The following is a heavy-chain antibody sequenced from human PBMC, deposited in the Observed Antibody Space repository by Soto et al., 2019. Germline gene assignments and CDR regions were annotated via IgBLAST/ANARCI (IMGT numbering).Heavy chain of an antibody. CDR2: IYWDDDK. V-gene: IGHV2-5*02. Sequence: QITLKESGPTLVKPTQTLTLTCTFSGFSLSTRGVGVGWIRQPPGKALEWLALIYWDDDKRYSPSLKSRLTLXKVXSKNQLVLTMTNMDPADTATYYCAHDRSDWYGFDYWGQGALVTVSS. D-gene: IGHD6-19*01. CDR1: GFSLSTRGVG. J-gene: IGHJ4*02. CDR3: AHDRSDWYGFDY.